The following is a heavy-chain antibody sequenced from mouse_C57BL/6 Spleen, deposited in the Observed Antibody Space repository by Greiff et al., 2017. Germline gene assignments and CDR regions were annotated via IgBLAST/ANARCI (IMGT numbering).Heavy chain of an antibody. CDR2: IDPSDSNT. V-gene: IGHV1-69*01. CDR3: ARSLFLRRSWFAY. J-gene: IGHJ3*01. D-gene: IGHD1-1*01. Sequence: QVQLQQPGAELVMPGASVKLSCKASGYTFTSYWMHWVKQRPGQGLEWIGEIDPSDSNTNYNQKFKGKSTLTVDKSSSTAYMQLSSLASEDSAVYYCARSLFLRRSWFAYWGQGTLVTVSA. CDR1: GYTFTSYW.